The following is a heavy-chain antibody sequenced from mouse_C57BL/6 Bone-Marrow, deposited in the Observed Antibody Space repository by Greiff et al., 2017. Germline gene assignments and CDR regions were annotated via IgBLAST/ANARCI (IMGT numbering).Heavy chain of an antibody. CDR1: GYTFTSYG. J-gene: IGHJ2*01. CDR2: IYPRSGNT. V-gene: IGHV1-81*01. Sequence: QVQLQQSGAELARPGASVKLSCKASGYTFTSYGISWVKQRTGQGLEWIGEIYPRSGNTYYNEKFKGKATLTADKSSSTAYRELRSLTSEDSAVYFCARDDYYGRSYRFDYWGQGTTLTVSS. D-gene: IGHD1-1*01. CDR3: ARDDYYGRSYRFDY.